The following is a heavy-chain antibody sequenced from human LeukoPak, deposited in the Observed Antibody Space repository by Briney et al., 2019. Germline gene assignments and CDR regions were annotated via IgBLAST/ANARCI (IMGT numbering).Heavy chain of an antibody. D-gene: IGHD3-10*01. V-gene: IGHV4-39*01. Sequence: PSETLSLTCTVSGGSISSSSYYWGWIRQPPGKGLEWIGSIYYSGSTYYNPSLKSRVTISVDTSKNQFSLKLSSVTAADTAVYYCARHGMGGLWFGELLPFDYWGQGTLVTVSS. CDR1: GGSISSSSYY. CDR3: ARHGMGGLWFGELLPFDY. J-gene: IGHJ4*02. CDR2: IYYSGST.